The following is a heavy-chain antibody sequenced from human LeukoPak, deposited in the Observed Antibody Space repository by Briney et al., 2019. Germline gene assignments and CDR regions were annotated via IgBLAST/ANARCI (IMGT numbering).Heavy chain of an antibody. D-gene: IGHD5-18*01. Sequence: VASVKVSCKASGYTFTNYAISWVRQAPGQGLEWMGWINPNSGGTNYARKFQGRVTMTRDTSISTAYMELSRLRSDDTAVYYCASGGYSSGSDYWGQGTLVTVSS. V-gene: IGHV1-2*02. J-gene: IGHJ4*02. CDR3: ASGGYSSGSDY. CDR2: INPNSGGT. CDR1: GYTFTNYA.